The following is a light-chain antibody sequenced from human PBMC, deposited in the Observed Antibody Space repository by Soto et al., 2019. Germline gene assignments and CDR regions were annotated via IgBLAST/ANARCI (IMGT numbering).Light chain of an antibody. CDR3: QQYGVSPMYT. J-gene: IGKJ2*01. CDR2: NAF. V-gene: IGKV3-20*01. CDR1: QSVRDSR. Sequence: EIGLTQSPGTLSLSPGERATLSCRASQSVRDSRLAWYQQKPGQGPRLLIYNAFSRVTGIPDRFSGSGSGTDFTLTISRLEPEAFAVYYCQQYGVSPMYTFGQGTKLEVK.